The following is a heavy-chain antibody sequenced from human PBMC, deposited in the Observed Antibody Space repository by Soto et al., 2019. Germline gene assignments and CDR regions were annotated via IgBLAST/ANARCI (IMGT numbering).Heavy chain of an antibody. CDR3: ARGRGSTFNWFDH. J-gene: IGHJ5*02. D-gene: IGHD2-2*01. CDR1: GGAISSFNYF. Sequence: QLQLQESGPGLVKPSETLSLTCTVSGGAISSFNYFCGRIRQPPGQGLGWIGSPYYSGNTYYNPSIQRRVTISVNTSKKQCTLTLPSVTAAGTAVYYCARGRGSTFNWFDHWGQGTLVPVSP. CDR2: PYYSGNT. V-gene: IGHV4-39*01.